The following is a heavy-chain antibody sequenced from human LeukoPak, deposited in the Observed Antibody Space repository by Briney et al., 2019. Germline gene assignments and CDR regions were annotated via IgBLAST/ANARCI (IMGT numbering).Heavy chain of an antibody. V-gene: IGHV4-61*01. CDR1: GGSVRSNSYY. CDR2: IYHSGTT. Sequence: SETLSLTCTVSGGSVRSNSYYWSWIRQPPGKGLEWIGYIYHSGTTNYNPSLKSRVTISVDTSKNQFSLNLSSVTAADTAVYYCARHSVKSHCTDTTCYRNYFGLDVWGQGTTVTVSS. J-gene: IGHJ6*02. D-gene: IGHD2-2*01. CDR3: ARHSVKSHCTDTTCYRNYFGLDV.